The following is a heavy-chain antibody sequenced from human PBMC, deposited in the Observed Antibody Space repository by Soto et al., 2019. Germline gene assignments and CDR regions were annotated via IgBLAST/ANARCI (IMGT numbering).Heavy chain of an antibody. Sequence: ASVKVSCKTSGYTFTSYGIGWARQAPGQGLEWMGWINTYNGNTNYAQNLQGRVTLTTDTSTSTAYMELRSLRSNDTAIYYCAMVDVYVTPSQQDVCGQGTTVTVSS. D-gene: IGHD3-16*01. CDR1: GYTFTSYG. CDR2: INTYNGNT. CDR3: AMVDVYVTPSQQDV. J-gene: IGHJ6*02. V-gene: IGHV1-18*01.